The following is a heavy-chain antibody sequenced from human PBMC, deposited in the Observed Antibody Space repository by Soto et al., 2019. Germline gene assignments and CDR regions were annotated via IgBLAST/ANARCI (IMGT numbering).Heavy chain of an antibody. CDR3: AREIGGGVVPAANHDAFDI. CDR1: GYTFTSYA. J-gene: IGHJ3*02. D-gene: IGHD2-2*01. CDR2: INAGNGNT. V-gene: IGHV1-3*01. Sequence: ASVKVSCKASGYTFTSYAMHWVRQAPGQRLEWMGWINAGNGNTKYSQKFQGRVTITRDTSTSTVYMELSSLRSEDTAVYYCAREIGGGVVPAANHDAFDIWGQGTMVTVSS.